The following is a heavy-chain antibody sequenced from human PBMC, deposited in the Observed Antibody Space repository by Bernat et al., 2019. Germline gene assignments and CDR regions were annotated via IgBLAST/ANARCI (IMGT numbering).Heavy chain of an antibody. CDR1: GYSISSGYY. CDR2: IYHSGST. D-gene: IGHD1-20*01. J-gene: IGHJ5*02. Sequence: QVQLQESGPGLVKPSETLSLTCAVSGYSISSGYYWGWIRQPPGKGLEWIGSIYHSGSTYYNPALKSRVTISVGTSKNQFSLKLSSVTAADTAVYYCARSTGRITGINWFDPWGQGTLVTVSS. CDR3: ARSTGRITGINWFDP. V-gene: IGHV4-38-2*01.